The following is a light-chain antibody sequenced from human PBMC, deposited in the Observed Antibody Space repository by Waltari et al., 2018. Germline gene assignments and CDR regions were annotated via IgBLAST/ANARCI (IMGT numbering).Light chain of an antibody. Sequence: QLVLTQSPSASASLGASVKLTCTLSSGHSSYAIAWLQQQPEKGPRYLMNLNSDGGHSKGDGIPDRFSGSSPGAERYLTISSLQSEDEADYYCQTWGAGIHVVFGGGTKLTVL. CDR1: SGHSSYA. CDR3: QTWGAGIHVV. V-gene: IGLV4-69*01. J-gene: IGLJ2*01. CDR2: LNSDGGH.